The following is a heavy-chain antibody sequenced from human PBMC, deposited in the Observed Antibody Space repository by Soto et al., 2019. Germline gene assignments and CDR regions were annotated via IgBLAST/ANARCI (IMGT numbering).Heavy chain of an antibody. D-gene: IGHD6-25*01. Sequence: QVQLVQSGAEVKKPGASVKVSCKASGYTFTSFVISWVRQAPGQGLEWMGWISASNGGTNSAQKFQGRLTMATDTSTNTAYMELRSLRSDDTAVYYCARADFGVVPAATYIDHWGQGTRVSVSS. CDR3: ARADFGVVPAATYIDH. J-gene: IGHJ4*02. CDR2: ISASNGGT. V-gene: IGHV1-18*01. CDR1: GYTFTSFV.